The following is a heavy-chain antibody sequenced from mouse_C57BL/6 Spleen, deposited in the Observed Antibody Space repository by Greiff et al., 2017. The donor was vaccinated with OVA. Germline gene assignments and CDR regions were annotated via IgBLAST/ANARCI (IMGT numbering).Heavy chain of an antibody. J-gene: IGHJ2*01. CDR1: GFTFSNYW. D-gene: IGHD1-1*01. CDR2: IRLQSDNYAT. Sequence: EVKLVESGGGLVQPGGSMKLSCVAFGFTFSNYWMNWVRQSPEKGLEWVAQIRLQSDNYATHSAGSVKGRFTISRDDSKSSVYLQMNNLRAEDTGSYYCTVDYSCDYWGQGTTLTVSS. CDR3: TVDYSCDY. V-gene: IGHV6-3*01.